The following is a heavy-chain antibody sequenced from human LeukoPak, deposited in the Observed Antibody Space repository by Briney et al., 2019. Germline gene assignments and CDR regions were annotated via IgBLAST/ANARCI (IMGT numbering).Heavy chain of an antibody. CDR2: IXXXGXNK. V-gene: IGHV3-30*04. J-gene: IGHJ6*03. Sequence: GGSLRLSCAASGFTFSSYAMHWVRQAPGKGLEWVAVIXXXGXNKYYADSVKGRFTISRDNSKNTLYLQMNSLRAEDTAVYYCARXPXXIFGXVIIPSYYYYYMDVWGKGTTVTVSS. CDR3: ARXPXXIFGXVIIPSYYYYYMDV. CDR1: GFTFSSYA. D-gene: IGHD3-3*01.